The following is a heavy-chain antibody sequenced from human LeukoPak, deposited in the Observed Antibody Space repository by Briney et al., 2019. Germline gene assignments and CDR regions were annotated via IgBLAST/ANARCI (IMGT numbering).Heavy chain of an antibody. D-gene: IGHD2-2*01. J-gene: IGHJ4*02. CDR1: GFTSTSSA. CDR2: IVVGSGNT. V-gene: IGHV1-58*01. CDR3: ARDGRFRVQDIVVVPAATDG. Sequence: VASVKVSCKASGFTSTSSALQWVRQARGQRLEWIGWIVVGSGNTNYAQKFQERVTITRDMSTSTAYMELSSLRSEDTAVYYCARDGRFRVQDIVVVPAATDGWGQGTLVTVSS.